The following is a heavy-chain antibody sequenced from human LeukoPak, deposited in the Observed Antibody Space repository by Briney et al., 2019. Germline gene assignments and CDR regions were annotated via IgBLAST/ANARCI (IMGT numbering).Heavy chain of an antibody. J-gene: IGHJ4*02. CDR2: IFYSGST. CDR3: AKITPGGASFDW. V-gene: IGHV4-59*01. Sequence: KPSEALSLTCTVSGGSISSFYWSWIRQPPGKGLEWMGYIFYSGSTNYNPSLKSRVTMSIDTSKNQFSLKLTSVTVADTGVYYCAKITPGGASFDWWGQGTLVTVSS. CDR1: GGSISSFY. D-gene: IGHD4-23*01.